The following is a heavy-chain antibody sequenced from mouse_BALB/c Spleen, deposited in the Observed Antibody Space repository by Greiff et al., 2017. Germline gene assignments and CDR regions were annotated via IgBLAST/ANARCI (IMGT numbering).Heavy chain of an antibody. Sequence: VQGVESGPGLVAPSQSLSITCTVSGFSLTSYGVHWVRQPPGKGLEWLGVIWAGGSTNYNSALMSRLSISKDNSKSQVFLKMNSLQTDDTAMYYCARDRRAYGKTWFAYWGQGTLVTVSA. CDR3: ARDRRAYGKTWFAY. V-gene: IGHV2-9*02. J-gene: IGHJ3*01. D-gene: IGHD2-1*01. CDR2: IWAGGST. CDR1: GFSLTSYG.